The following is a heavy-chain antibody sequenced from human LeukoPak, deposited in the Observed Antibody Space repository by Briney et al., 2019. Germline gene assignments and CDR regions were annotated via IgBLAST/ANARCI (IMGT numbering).Heavy chain of an antibody. CDR1: GYSFTSYW. CDR3: ARHSPTRRAFDI. Sequence: GASLQISCKGSGYSFTSYWIGWVRQMPGKGLEWMGIIYPGDSDTRYSPPFQGQVTISADKSISTAYLQWSSLKASDTAMYYCARHSPTRRAFDIWGQGTMVTVSS. CDR2: IYPGDSDT. V-gene: IGHV5-51*01. J-gene: IGHJ3*02.